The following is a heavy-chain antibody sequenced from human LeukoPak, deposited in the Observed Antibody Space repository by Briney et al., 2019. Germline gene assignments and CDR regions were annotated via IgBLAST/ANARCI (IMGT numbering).Heavy chain of an antibody. J-gene: IGHJ4*02. V-gene: IGHV3-21*01. CDR3: ARETYCTSTSCPIGDHFDY. Sequence: GGSLRLSCAASGFTFSSYSMNWVRQAPGKGLEWVSSISSSSSYIYYADSMKGRFTISRDNAKNSLYLQMNSLRAEDTVVYYCARETYCTSTSCPIGDHFDYWGQGTLVTVSS. D-gene: IGHD2-2*01. CDR1: GFTFSSYS. CDR2: ISSSSSYI.